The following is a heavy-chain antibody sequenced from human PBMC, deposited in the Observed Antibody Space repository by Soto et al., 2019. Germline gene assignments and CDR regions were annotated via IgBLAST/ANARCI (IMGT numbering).Heavy chain of an antibody. CDR3: ARGTCIVRGHIPEAFDI. CDR1: GFTVSSHY. Sequence: EVQLVESGGGLVQPGGSLRLSCAASGFTVSSHYINWVRQAPGKGLDWVSVIYNSGTSFYADSVKGRCTVSRDTAKNSVFIHMSRLRAEETAVYFCARGTCIVRGHIPEAFDIWGQETMVNVSS. V-gene: IGHV3-66*01. J-gene: IGHJ3*02. D-gene: IGHD3-10*01. CDR2: IYNSGTS.